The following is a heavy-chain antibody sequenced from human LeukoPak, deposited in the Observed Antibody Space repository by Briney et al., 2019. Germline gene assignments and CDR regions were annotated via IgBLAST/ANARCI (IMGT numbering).Heavy chain of an antibody. CDR2: ISGSGSSA. V-gene: IGHV3-23*01. CDR3: ASGIRGYYYFGMEV. J-gene: IGHJ6*02. D-gene: IGHD2-21*01. CDR1: GFTFSSYV. Sequence: GGSLRLSCAASGFTFSSYVMSWVRQTPGKGLEWVSAISGSGSSAYYGDSVKGRFTISRDNSKNTLYLQMNSLRAEDTAIYYLASGIRGYYYFGMEVWGQGTTVTVSS.